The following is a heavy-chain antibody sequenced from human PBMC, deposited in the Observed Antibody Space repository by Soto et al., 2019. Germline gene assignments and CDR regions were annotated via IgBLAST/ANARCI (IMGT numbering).Heavy chain of an antibody. D-gene: IGHD1-7*01. CDR2: IDPSDSYT. Sequence: PGESLKISCKGSGYSFTSHWISWVRQMPGKGLEWMGRIDPSDSYTNYSPSFQGHVTISADKSISTAYLQWSSLKASDTAMYYCARHRQPTGTTAYCYGMDVWGQGTTVTVSS. CDR1: GYSFTSHW. CDR3: ARHRQPTGTTAYCYGMDV. V-gene: IGHV5-10-1*01. J-gene: IGHJ6*02.